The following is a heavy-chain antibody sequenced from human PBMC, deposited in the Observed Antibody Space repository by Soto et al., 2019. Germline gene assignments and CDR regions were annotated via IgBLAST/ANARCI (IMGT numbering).Heavy chain of an antibody. Sequence: VASVKVSCKASGYAFTSYAMHWVRQAPGQRLEWMGWINAGNGNTKYSQKFQGRVTITRDTSASTAYMELSSLRSEDTAVYYCARVYDSSGYYFERNWFDPWGQGTLVTVSS. D-gene: IGHD3-22*01. CDR3: ARVYDSSGYYFERNWFDP. J-gene: IGHJ5*02. CDR2: INAGNGNT. CDR1: GYAFTSYA. V-gene: IGHV1-3*01.